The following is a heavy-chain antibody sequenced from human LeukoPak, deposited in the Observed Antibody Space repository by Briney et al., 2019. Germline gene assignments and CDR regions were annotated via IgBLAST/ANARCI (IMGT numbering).Heavy chain of an antibody. D-gene: IGHD2-15*01. CDR2: INSDGSST. Sequence: GGSLRLSCAASGFTFTSYWMHWVRQAPGKGLVWVSRINSDGSSTTYADSVKGRFTISRDNAKNTLYLQMHSLRDKDTAVYFCARGGSGYCSGGSCYPFDYWGQGTLVTVSS. CDR1: GFTFTSYW. J-gene: IGHJ4*02. CDR3: ARGGSGYCSGGSCYPFDY. V-gene: IGHV3-74*01.